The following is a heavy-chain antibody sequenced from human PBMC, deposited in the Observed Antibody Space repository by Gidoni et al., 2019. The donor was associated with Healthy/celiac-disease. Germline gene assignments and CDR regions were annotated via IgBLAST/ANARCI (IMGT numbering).Heavy chain of an antibody. V-gene: IGHV1-69*01. Sequence: VRQAGQGLEWMGGIIPIFGTANYAQKFQGRVTITADESTSTAYMELSSLRSEDTAVYYCARTRWFGESLYYYGMDVWGQGTTVTVSS. D-gene: IGHD3-10*01. CDR2: IIPIFGTA. J-gene: IGHJ6*02. CDR3: ARTRWFGESLYYYGMDV.